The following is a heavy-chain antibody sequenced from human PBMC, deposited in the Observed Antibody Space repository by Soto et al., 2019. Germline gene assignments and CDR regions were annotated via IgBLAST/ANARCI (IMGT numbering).Heavy chain of an antibody. J-gene: IGHJ5*02. Sequence: QVQLVQSGAEVKKPGASVKVSCKASGYTFTSYYMHWVRKAPGQGLEWMGIINPSGGSTSYAQKFQGRVTMTRDTSTSTVYMELSSLRSEDTAVYYCAGGQWLVRSWFDPWGQGTLVTVSS. D-gene: IGHD6-19*01. CDR3: AGGQWLVRSWFDP. CDR2: INPSGGST. V-gene: IGHV1-46*01. CDR1: GYTFTSYY.